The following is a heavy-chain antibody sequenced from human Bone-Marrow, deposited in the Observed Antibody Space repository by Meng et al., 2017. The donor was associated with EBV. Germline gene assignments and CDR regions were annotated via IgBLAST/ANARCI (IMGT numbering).Heavy chain of an antibody. CDR3: ASESGRGFTPDY. D-gene: IGHD3-10*01. CDR1: GGTFRSDA. V-gene: IGHV1-69*01. CDR2: LIPKSDAP. J-gene: IGHJ4*02. Sequence: QVQLVQSGAEGXXXXXXVKXSCKTSGGTFRSDAVSWVRQAPGQGLEWMGGLIPKSDAPYYAQKFQDRVTITADESTSTHYMDLSGLRSEDTAVYYCASESGRGFTPDYWGQGTLVTVSS.